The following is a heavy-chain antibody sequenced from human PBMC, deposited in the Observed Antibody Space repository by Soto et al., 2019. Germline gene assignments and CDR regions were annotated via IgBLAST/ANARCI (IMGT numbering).Heavy chain of an antibody. J-gene: IGHJ6*02. CDR1: GYTFTSYA. V-gene: IGHV1-2*04. Sequence: ASVKVSCKASGYTFTSYAMHWVRQAPGQRLEWMGWINPNSGGTNYAQKFQGWVTMTRDTSISTAYMELSRLRSDDTAVYYCARVGYDLPYYYYYYGMDVWGQGTTVTVSS. CDR3: ARVGYDLPYYYYYYGMDV. CDR2: INPNSGGT. D-gene: IGHD3-3*01.